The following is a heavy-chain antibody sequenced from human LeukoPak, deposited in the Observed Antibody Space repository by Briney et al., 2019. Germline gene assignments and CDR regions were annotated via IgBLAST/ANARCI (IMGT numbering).Heavy chain of an antibody. J-gene: IGHJ6*03. CDR3: ARNVPYYYYYMDV. D-gene: IGHD3-16*01. Sequence: ASVKVSCKASGYSFTGYYIHWVRQAPGQGLEWMGIINPSGGSTSYAQKFQGRVTMTRDTSTSTVYMELSSLRSDDTAVYYCARNVPYYYYYMDVWGKGTTVTVSS. V-gene: IGHV1-46*01. CDR2: INPSGGST. CDR1: GYSFTGYY.